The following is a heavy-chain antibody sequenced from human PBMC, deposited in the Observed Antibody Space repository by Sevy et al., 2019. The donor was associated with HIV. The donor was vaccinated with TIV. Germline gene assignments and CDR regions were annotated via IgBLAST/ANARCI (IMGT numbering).Heavy chain of an antibody. Sequence: SETLSLTCTVSGGSVSSDNYYWGWIRQPPGKGLEWIGSISYSGSTYYNVSLKSRITFSVDTSKNQFSLKLSSVTAADTAVYYCANVGNYYDISGHNWFDPWGQGTLVTVSS. V-gene: IGHV4-39*01. CDR2: ISYSGST. D-gene: IGHD3-22*01. CDR3: ANVGNYYDISGHNWFDP. J-gene: IGHJ5*02. CDR1: GGSVSSDNYY.